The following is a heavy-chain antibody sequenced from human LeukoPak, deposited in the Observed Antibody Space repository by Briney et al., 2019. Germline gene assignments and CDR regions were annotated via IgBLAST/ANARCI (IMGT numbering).Heavy chain of an antibody. CDR3: ARVWYYDILTGYYKGPLDY. CDR2: ISAYNGNT. J-gene: IGHJ4*02. Sequence: GASVKVSCKASGYTFTSYGISWVRQAPGQGLEWMGWISAYNGNTNYAQKLQGRVTMTTDTSTSTAYMELRSLRSDDTAVYYCARVWYYDILTGYYKGPLDYWGQGTLVTVSS. CDR1: GYTFTSYG. V-gene: IGHV1-18*01. D-gene: IGHD3-9*01.